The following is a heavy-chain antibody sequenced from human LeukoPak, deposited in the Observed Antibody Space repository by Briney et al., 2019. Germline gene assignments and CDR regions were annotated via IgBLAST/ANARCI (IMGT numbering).Heavy chain of an antibody. Sequence: PGGSLRLSCAASGFTFSSHSMNWVRQAPGKGLEWVSSITSSSSYIFYADSVEGRFTISRDNAKNSLYLQMNSLRAEDTAVYYCARDLVVVTGIPGYYYDMDVWGQGTTVTVSS. CDR3: ARDLVVVTGIPGYYYDMDV. J-gene: IGHJ6*02. CDR2: ITSSSSYI. D-gene: IGHD2-21*02. CDR1: GFTFSSHS. V-gene: IGHV3-21*01.